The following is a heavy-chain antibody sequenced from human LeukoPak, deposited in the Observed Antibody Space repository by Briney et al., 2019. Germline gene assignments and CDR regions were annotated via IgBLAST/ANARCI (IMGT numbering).Heavy chain of an antibody. D-gene: IGHD3-10*01. Sequence: SETLSLTCAVYGGSFSGYYWSWIRQPPGKGLEWIGEINHSGSTNYNPSLKSRVTISVDTSKNQFSLKLSSVTAADTAVYYCARKNVLLWFGARGPFDYWGQGTLVTVSS. CDR3: ARKNVLLWFGARGPFDY. CDR1: GGSFSGYY. J-gene: IGHJ4*02. V-gene: IGHV4-34*01. CDR2: INHSGST.